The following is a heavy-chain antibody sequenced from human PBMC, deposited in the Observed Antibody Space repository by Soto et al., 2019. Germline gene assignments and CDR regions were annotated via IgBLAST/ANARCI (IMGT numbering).Heavy chain of an antibody. CDR1: GGSISSGGYY. J-gene: IGHJ4*02. CDR2: THFTGSA. D-gene: IGHD4-17*01. CDR3: ASGGRDTVTGDY. Sequence: QVQLQESGPGLVKPSQTVSLTCTVSGGSISSGGYYWYWIRHHPGKGLEWIGHTHFTGSAYTPSLMSRVTISADTSNNQFSLELTSVTAADTAVYYCASGGRDTVTGDYWGQGTLVTVSS. V-gene: IGHV4-31*03.